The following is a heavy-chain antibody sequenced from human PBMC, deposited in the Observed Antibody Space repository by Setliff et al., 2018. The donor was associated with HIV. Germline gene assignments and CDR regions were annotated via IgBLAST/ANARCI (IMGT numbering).Heavy chain of an antibody. D-gene: IGHD4-17*01. J-gene: IGHJ4*02. Sequence: LSLTCTVSGGSMTGYFWNWIRQSPGKGLEWIGYIYYNGDTNYNPTLNSRGTISVDTSKNQFSLKLTSVTAAGTAVYYCAREIYGGNSRPFDYWGPGTLVTVSS. V-gene: IGHV4-59*01. CDR3: AREIYGGNSRPFDY. CDR1: GGSMTGYF. CDR2: IYYNGDT.